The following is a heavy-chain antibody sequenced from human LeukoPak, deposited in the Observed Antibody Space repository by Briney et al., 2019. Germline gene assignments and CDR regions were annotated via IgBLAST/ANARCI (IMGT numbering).Heavy chain of an antibody. Sequence: ASVKVSCKASGYTFTGYYMHWVRQAPGQGLEWMGWINLNSGGTNYAQKFQGRVTMTRDTSISTAYMELSRLRSDDTAVYYCARDDCSGGSCYPVGNWFDPWGQGTLVTVSS. CDR3: ARDDCSGGSCYPVGNWFDP. J-gene: IGHJ5*02. CDR2: INLNSGGT. D-gene: IGHD2-15*01. V-gene: IGHV1-2*02. CDR1: GYTFTGYY.